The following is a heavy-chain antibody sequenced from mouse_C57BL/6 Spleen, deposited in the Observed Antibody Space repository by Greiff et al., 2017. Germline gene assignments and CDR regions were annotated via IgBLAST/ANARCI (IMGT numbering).Heavy chain of an antibody. Sequence: QVQLQQPGAELVRPGSSVKLSCKASGYTFTSYWMHWVKQRPIQGLEWIGNIDPSDSENHYNQKFKDKATLTVDKSSSTAYMQLSSLTSEDSAVXYCARNHYDYDGAWFAYWGQGTLVTVSA. D-gene: IGHD2-4*01. CDR3: ARNHYDYDGAWFAY. CDR2: IDPSDSEN. J-gene: IGHJ3*01. V-gene: IGHV1-52*01. CDR1: GYTFTSYW.